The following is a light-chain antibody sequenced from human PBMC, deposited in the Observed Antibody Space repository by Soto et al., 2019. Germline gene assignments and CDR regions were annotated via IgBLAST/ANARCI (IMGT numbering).Light chain of an antibody. Sequence: QSVLTQPPSVSGAPGQRVTISCTGSSSNIGAGYDVHWYQQLPGTAPKLLIYGNSNRPSGVPDRFSGSKSGTSASQAITGLQDEDEADYYCQSYDSSLSVVFGGGTKVTVL. J-gene: IGLJ2*01. CDR1: SSNIGAGYD. CDR3: QSYDSSLSVV. V-gene: IGLV1-40*01. CDR2: GNS.